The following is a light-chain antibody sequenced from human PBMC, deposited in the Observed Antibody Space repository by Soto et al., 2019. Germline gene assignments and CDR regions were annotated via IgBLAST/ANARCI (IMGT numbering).Light chain of an antibody. CDR2: ADN. CDR1: SSNIGSNS. J-gene: IGLJ1*01. Sequence: QSVLTQPLSASGTPGQRVSISCSGSSSNIGSNSVQWHQQLPGTAPNLLIYADNQRPSGVPDRFSGSKSGTSASLAITGLQSGDEADYYCAAWDDSLNGFVFGTGTKVTV. V-gene: IGLV1-44*01. CDR3: AAWDDSLNGFV.